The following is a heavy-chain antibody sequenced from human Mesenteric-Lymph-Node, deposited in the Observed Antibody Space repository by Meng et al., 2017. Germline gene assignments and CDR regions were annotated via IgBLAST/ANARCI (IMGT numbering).Heavy chain of an antibody. V-gene: IGHV4-4*07. Sequence: SETLSLTCTASGGSISVYYWSWIRQPAGKGLEWIGRIYPSGSTNYNPSLKSRVTMSLDTSKNQVSLKLSSVTAADTAVYYCARDDYGARFGYFDYWGQGTLVTVSS. D-gene: IGHD4-17*01. CDR2: IYPSGST. J-gene: IGHJ4*02. CDR3: ARDDYGARFGYFDY. CDR1: GGSISVYY.